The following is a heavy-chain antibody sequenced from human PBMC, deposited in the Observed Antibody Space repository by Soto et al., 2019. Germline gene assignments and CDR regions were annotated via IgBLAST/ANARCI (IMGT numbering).Heavy chain of an antibody. Sequence: GEALRLSCASSGFTFSSYSMNWVRQVPGKGLEWVSYISSSSSTIYYADSVKGRFTISRDNAKNSLYLQMNSLRDEDTAVYYCARDRWNEYYGMDGWGQGTTVTVSS. J-gene: IGHJ6*02. CDR2: ISSSSSTI. CDR3: ARDRWNEYYGMDG. CDR1: GFTFSSYS. D-gene: IGHD1-1*01. V-gene: IGHV3-48*02.